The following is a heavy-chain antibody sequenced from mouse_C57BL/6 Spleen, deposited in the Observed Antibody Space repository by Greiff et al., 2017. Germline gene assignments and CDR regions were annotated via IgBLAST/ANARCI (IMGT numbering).Heavy chain of an antibody. CDR3: ARVDYWYFDV. V-gene: IGHV3-6*01. Sequence: ESGPGLVKPSQSLSLTCSVTGYSITSGYYWNWIRQFPGNKLEWMGYISYAGSNNYNPSLKNRISITRDTSKNQFFLKLNSVTTEDTATYYCARVDYWYFDVWGTGTTVTVSS. CDR2: ISYAGSN. CDR1: GYSITSGYY. J-gene: IGHJ1*03.